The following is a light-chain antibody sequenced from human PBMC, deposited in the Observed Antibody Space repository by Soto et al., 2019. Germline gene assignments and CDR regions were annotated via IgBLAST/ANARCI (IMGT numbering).Light chain of an antibody. CDR2: DAS. CDR1: QDISNY. CDR3: KQYDNLPPFT. J-gene: IGKJ3*01. Sequence: DIQMTQSPSSLSASVGDRVTITCQASQDISNYLNWYQQKPGKAPKLLIYDASNLETGVPSRFSGSGSGTDFTFTISSLQPEDIEKYYCKQYDNLPPFTFGPGTKVDIK. V-gene: IGKV1-33*01.